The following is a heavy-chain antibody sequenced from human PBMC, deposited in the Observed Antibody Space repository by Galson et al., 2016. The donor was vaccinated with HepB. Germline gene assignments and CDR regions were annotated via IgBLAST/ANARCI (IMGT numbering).Heavy chain of an antibody. V-gene: IGHV4-34*01. Sequence: ETLSLTCAVCGGSFSGYYWSWIRQPPGKGLEWIGEINHSRSTNYKSSLKSRVTIPVDTSKNQFSLKLNSVTSADTALYYCSRGSKGYEVVWGSYRQLFFKYWGQGVLVTVSS. D-gene: IGHD3-16*02. CDR2: INHSRST. CDR3: SRGSKGYEVVWGSYRQLFFKY. CDR1: GGSFSGYY. J-gene: IGHJ4*02.